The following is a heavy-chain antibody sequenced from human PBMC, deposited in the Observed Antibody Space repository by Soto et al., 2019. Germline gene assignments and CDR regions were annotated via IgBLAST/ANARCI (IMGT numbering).Heavy chain of an antibody. V-gene: IGHV4-34*01. CDR3: ACVERGTATTVVDAFDI. Sequence: QVQLQQWGAGLLKPSETLSLTCAVYGGFVTSGSYYWSWIRQPPGKGLEWIGEMSHSGGTHFNPSRKSRVTISVDTSKNQFTLKMSSVTAADTALYYCACVERGTATTVVDAFDIWGPGTMVTVSS. J-gene: IGHJ3*02. D-gene: IGHD1-1*01. CDR2: MSHSGGT. CDR1: GGFVTSGSYY.